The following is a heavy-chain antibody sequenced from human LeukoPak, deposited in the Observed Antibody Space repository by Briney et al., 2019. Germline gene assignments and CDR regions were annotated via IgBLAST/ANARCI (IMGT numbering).Heavy chain of an antibody. J-gene: IGHJ2*01. CDR2: IYYSGST. V-gene: IGHV4-39*07. Sequence: PSETLSLTCSVSGDSISTSSYYWGWIRQPPGKGLEWIGTIYYSGSTYYNPSLTSRVTISVDTSKNQFSLKLSSVTAADTAVYYCARGGRLWHGNWYFDLWGRGTLVTVSS. D-gene: IGHD2-21*01. CDR3: ARGGRLWHGNWYFDL. CDR1: GDSISTSSYY.